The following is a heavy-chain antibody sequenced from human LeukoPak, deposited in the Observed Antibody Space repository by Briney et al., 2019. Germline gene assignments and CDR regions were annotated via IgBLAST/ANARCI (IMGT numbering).Heavy chain of an antibody. J-gene: IGHJ5*02. V-gene: IGHV1-69*02. D-gene: IGHD2-8*01. Sequence: GSSVKVSCKASGDTFSSYTISWVRQAPGQGLEWMGRIIPILGITNYAQKFQGRVTITADKSTSTAYMELSSLRSEDTAVYYCAGGPAGVQTFDPWGQGTLVTVSS. CDR1: GDTFSSYT. CDR3: AGGPAGVQTFDP. CDR2: IIPILGIT.